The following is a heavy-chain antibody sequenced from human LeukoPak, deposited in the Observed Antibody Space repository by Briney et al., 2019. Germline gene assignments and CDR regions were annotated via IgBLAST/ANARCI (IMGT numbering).Heavy chain of an antibody. CDR3: VREPPRYCSGGSCYSDDY. CDR1: GYTFTGYY. J-gene: IGHJ4*02. CDR2: INPNSGGT. D-gene: IGHD2-15*01. V-gene: IGHV1-2*02. Sequence: ASVKVSCKASGYTFTGYYMHWVRQAPGQGLEWMGWINPNSGGTNYAQKSQGRVTMTRDTSISTAYMELSRLRSDDTAVYYCVREPPRYCSGGSCYSDDYWGQGTLVTVSS.